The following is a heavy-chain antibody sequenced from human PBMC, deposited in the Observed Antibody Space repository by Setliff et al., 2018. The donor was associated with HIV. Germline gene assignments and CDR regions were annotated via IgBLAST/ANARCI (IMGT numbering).Heavy chain of an antibody. CDR2: ISGSGDST. D-gene: IGHD2-15*01. CDR3: AKTLPTLYPPHDYYFAMDV. CDR1: GFTFGSYA. Sequence: LRLSCAPSGFTFGSYAMSWVRQAPGKGLEWVSVISGSGDSTFCADSLKGRFTISRDNSKNTLYLQMNSLRAEDTAVYYCAKTLPTLYPPHDYYFAMDVWGQGTTVTVSS. V-gene: IGHV3-23*01. J-gene: IGHJ6*02.